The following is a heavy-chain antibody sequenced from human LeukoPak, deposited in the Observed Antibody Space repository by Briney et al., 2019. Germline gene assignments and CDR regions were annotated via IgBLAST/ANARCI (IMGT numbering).Heavy chain of an antibody. CDR2: IWYDGSNK. D-gene: IGHD1-1*01. V-gene: IGHV3-33*01. Sequence: GRSLRLSCAASGFTFSSYGMHWVRQAPGKGLEWVAVIWYDGSNKYYADSVKGRFTISRDNSKNTLYLQMNSLRAEDTAVYYCARDTHTQRAFDIWGQGTMVTVSS. CDR1: GFTFSSYG. CDR3: ARDTHTQRAFDI. J-gene: IGHJ3*02.